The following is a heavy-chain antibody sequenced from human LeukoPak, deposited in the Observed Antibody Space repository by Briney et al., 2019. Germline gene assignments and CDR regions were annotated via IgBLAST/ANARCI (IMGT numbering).Heavy chain of an antibody. Sequence: GGSRRLSCTASGFTFSTYSMNWVRQAPGKGLEWVSSISSGSSYMYYADSVKGRFTISRDNAKNSLYLQMNSLRAEDTAVYYCTRDSAPYGRITALGYWGQGTLVTVSS. V-gene: IGHV3-21*01. J-gene: IGHJ4*02. CDR1: GFTFSTYS. CDR2: ISSGSSYM. D-gene: IGHD6-6*01. CDR3: TRDSAPYGRITALGY.